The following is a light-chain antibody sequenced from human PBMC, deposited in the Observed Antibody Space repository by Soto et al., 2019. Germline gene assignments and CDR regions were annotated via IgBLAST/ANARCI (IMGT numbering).Light chain of an antibody. J-gene: IGKJ1*01. CDR2: WAS. Sequence: DIVMTQSPGSLAVSLGERATINCKSSQSLFYSSNNKNFLAWYQQKPGQPPKLLIYWASTRESGVPDRFSGSGSGTDFTLTISSLQAEDVAVYYCQEYYGTPPWTFGQGTKVEIK. CDR3: QEYYGTPPWT. CDR1: QSLFYSSNNKNF. V-gene: IGKV4-1*01.